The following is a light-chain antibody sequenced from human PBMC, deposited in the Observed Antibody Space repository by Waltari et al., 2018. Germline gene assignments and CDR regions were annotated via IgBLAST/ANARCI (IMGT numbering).Light chain of an antibody. J-gene: IGLJ3*02. CDR3: GTWDSSLALWL. CDR1: PSTVGNNC. V-gene: IGLV1-51*02. Sequence: QSVLTQPPSVSAAPGHKVIISFSGTPSTVGNNCVFVYPQLPGSAPKLLIYETKGRPTGTVDRFSGSKSATTAILDIAGLQPGDEADYYCGTWDSSLALWLFGGGTKLTV. CDR2: ETK.